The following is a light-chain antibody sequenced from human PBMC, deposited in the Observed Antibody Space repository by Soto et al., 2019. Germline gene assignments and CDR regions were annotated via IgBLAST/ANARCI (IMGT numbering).Light chain of an antibody. CDR3: AAWDDSLSGNYV. Sequence: QSVLTQPPSASETPGQRVTISCSGSSSNIGSNYVYWYQQLPGTAPKLLIYRNNQRPSGVPDRFSGSKSGTSASLAISGLRSEYEADYYCAAWDDSLSGNYVFGTGTKVTVL. V-gene: IGLV1-47*01. CDR1: SSNIGSNY. CDR2: RNN. J-gene: IGLJ1*01.